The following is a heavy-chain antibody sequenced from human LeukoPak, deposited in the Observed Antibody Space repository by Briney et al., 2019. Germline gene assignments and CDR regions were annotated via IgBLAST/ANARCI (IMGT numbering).Heavy chain of an antibody. CDR3: AKGGHYDYVWGSYRLDY. CDR1: GITFSSYA. J-gene: IGHJ4*02. D-gene: IGHD3-16*02. CDR2: ISGSGGST. V-gene: IGHV3-23*01. Sequence: GGSRRLSCAASGITFSSYAMSWVRQAPGKGLEWVSGISGSGGSTHNADSVKGRFTISRDNSKNTLYLQMNSLRAEDTAIYYCAKGGHYDYVWGSYRLDYWGQGTLVTVSS.